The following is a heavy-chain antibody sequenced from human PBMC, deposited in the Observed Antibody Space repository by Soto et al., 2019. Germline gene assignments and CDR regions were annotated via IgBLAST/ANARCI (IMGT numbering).Heavy chain of an antibody. CDR1: GFSFSGFY. CDR3: ARARGAVAGQYYDY. V-gene: IGHV3-11*05. J-gene: IGHJ4*02. D-gene: IGHD6-19*01. Sequence: QVQLMESGGGLVKPGGSLRLSCAASGFSFSGFYMSWIRQAPGKGLEWVSFISSSGDYANYADSVKGRFTISRDNTKSSLYLQLNSLRAEDTAMYYCARARGAVAGQYYDYWGQGTLVTVSA. CDR2: ISSSGDYA.